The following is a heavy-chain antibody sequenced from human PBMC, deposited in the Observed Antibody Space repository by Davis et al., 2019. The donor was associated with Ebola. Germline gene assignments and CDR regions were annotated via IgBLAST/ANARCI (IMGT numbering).Heavy chain of an antibody. Sequence: ASVKVSCKASGYTFTSYAMHWVRQAPGQRLEWMGWINAGNGNTKYSQKLQGRVSITRDTSASTAYMELSSLRSEDTAVYYCARVKCGSASCVNGDSFDSWGQGTLVTVSS. CDR1: GYTFTSYA. V-gene: IGHV1-3*01. J-gene: IGHJ5*01. CDR3: ARVKCGSASCVNGDSFDS. D-gene: IGHD2-2*01. CDR2: INAGNGNT.